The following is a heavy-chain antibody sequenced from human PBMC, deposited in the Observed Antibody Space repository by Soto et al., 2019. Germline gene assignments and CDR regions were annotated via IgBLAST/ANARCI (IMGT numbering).Heavy chain of an antibody. CDR1: GFTFSSYA. CDR3: AKDQVGAGDYPNYYYYGMDV. CDR2: ISGSGGST. D-gene: IGHD4-17*01. Sequence: GGSLRLSCAASGFTFSSYAMSWVRQAPGKGLEWVSAISGSGGSTYYADSVKGRFTISRDNSKNTLYLQMNSLRAEDTAVYYCAKDQVGAGDYPNYYYYGMDVWGQGTTVTVSS. J-gene: IGHJ6*02. V-gene: IGHV3-23*01.